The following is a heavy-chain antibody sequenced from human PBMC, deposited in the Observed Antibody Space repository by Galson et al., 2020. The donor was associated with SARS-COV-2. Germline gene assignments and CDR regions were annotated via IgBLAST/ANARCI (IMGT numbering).Heavy chain of an antibody. V-gene: IGHV4-34*01. CDR1: GASFSGYY. D-gene: IGHD3-22*01. Sequence: SETLSPTCAVYGASFSGYYWSWIRQPPGKGLEWNGEINHSGSTNYNPSLKSRVTISVDTSKNQSSLKLSSVTAADTAVYYCARGTRGYYDSGGDIPPAYYYMDVWGKGTTVTVSS. CDR3: ARGTRGYYDSGGDIPPAYYYMDV. J-gene: IGHJ6*03. CDR2: INHSGST.